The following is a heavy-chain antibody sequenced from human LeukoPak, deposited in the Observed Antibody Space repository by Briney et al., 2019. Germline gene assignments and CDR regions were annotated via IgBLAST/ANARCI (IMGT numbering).Heavy chain of an antibody. J-gene: IGHJ4*02. V-gene: IGHV1-8*02. D-gene: IGHD6-13*01. CDR3: ARDTLGLAAAGTVDY. Sequence: ASVKVSCKASGYTFTSYDINWVRQATGQGLEWMGWMNPNSGNTGYAQKLQGRVTMTTDTSTSTAYMELRSLRSDDTAVYYCARDTLGLAAAGTVDYWGQGTLVTVSS. CDR1: GYTFTSYD. CDR2: MNPNSGNT.